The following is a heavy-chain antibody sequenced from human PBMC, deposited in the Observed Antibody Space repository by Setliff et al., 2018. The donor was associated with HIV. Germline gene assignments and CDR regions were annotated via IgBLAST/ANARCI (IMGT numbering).Heavy chain of an antibody. Sequence: LSLTCVVSGRAFNDYFWNWIRQSPGKGLEWVGEISPSETTNYNPSLKSRVTISMDSSNNRFSLKLKSVTAADTAVYYCARAPKYINTYAFDVWGQGTMVTVSS. CDR1: GRAFNDYF. J-gene: IGHJ3*01. CDR3: ARAPKYINTYAFDV. V-gene: IGHV4-34*01. D-gene: IGHD6-6*01. CDR2: ISPSETT.